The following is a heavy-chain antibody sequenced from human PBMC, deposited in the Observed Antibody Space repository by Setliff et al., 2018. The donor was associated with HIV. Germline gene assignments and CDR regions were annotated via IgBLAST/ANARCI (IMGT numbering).Heavy chain of an antibody. Sequence: PGGSLRLSCAASGFTFSSYSMNWVRQAPGKGLEWVSSISSSSSYIYYADSVKGRFTISRDNAKNSLYLQMDSLRVEDTTVYYCTRNFGPGHGMDVWGQGTTVTVSS. D-gene: IGHD1-7*01. V-gene: IGHV3-21*01. CDR3: TRNFGPGHGMDV. CDR2: ISSSSSYI. J-gene: IGHJ6*02. CDR1: GFTFSSYS.